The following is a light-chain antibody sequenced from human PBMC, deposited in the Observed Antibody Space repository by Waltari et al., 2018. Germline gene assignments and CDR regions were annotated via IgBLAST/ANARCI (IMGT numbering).Light chain of an antibody. V-gene: IGLV1-44*01. CDR3: ATWDDSLNAWV. CDR2: NNY. CDR1: SSNIGSKS. J-gene: IGLJ3*02. Sequence: QSVLTQPPSASGTPGQRVTISCSGSSSNIGSKSVYWYQHLPGAAPKLLIYNNYQRPSWVPDRFSAYKSGTSASRAISGRQSEDEADYYCATWDDSLNAWVCGGGTRLTVL.